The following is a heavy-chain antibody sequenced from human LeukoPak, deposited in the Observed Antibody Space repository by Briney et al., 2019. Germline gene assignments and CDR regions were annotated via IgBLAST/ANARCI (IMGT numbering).Heavy chain of an antibody. J-gene: IGHJ3*02. CDR3: AKGVLYGREVSRYDAFDI. CDR2: ISRSGGST. Sequence: GGSLRLSCAASGFTVSSNYMSWVRQAPGKGLEWVSTISRSGGSTYYADSVKGRFTISRDNSKNTLYLQMNSLRAEDTAVYFCAKGVLYGREVSRYDAFDIWGQGTMVTVSS. CDR1: GFTVSSNY. V-gene: IGHV3-23*01. D-gene: IGHD3-16*02.